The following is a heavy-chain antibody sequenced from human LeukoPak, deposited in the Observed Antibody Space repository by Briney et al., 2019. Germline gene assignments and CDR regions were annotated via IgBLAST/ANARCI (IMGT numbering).Heavy chain of an antibody. CDR2: IWYDGSNK. CDR3: ARLGSYDAFDI. D-gene: IGHD5-18*01. V-gene: IGHV3-33*01. CDR1: GFTFSSYG. Sequence: PGGSLRLSCAAYGFTFSSYGMHWVRQAPGKGLEWVAVIWYDGSNKYYADSVKGRFTISRDNSKNTLYLQMNSLRAEDTAVYYCARLGSYDAFDIWGQGTMVAVSS. J-gene: IGHJ3*02.